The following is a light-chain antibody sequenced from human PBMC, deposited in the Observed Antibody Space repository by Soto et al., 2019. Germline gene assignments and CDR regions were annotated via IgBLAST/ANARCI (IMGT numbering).Light chain of an antibody. CDR1: SSNIGSNY. Sequence: QSVLTQPPSAFGTPGQRVTISCSGSSSNIGSNYVYWYRQLPGTAPKLLVYGNNQRPSGVPDRFSGSKSGTSASLAITGLQAEDEADYYCQSYDSSLSGYVFGTGTKLTVL. J-gene: IGLJ1*01. CDR2: GNN. V-gene: IGLV1-47*01. CDR3: QSYDSSLSGYV.